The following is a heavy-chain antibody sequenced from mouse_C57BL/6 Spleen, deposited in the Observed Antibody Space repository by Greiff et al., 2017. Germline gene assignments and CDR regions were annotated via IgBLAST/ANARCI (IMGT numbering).Heavy chain of an antibody. D-gene: IGHD2-3*01. CDR3: ARNYRYDRYYAMDY. J-gene: IGHJ4*01. CDR1: GFSLTSYG. Sequence: QVQLKESGPGLVQPSQSLSITCTVSGFSLTSYGVHWVRQSPGKGLEWLGVIWSGGSTDYNAAFISRLSISKDNSKSQVFFKMNSLQADDTAIYYCARNYRYDRYYAMDYWGQGTSVTVSS. CDR2: IWSGGST. V-gene: IGHV2-2*01.